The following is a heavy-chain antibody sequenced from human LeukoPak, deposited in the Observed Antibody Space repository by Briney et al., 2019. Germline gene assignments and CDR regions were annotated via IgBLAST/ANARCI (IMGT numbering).Heavy chain of an antibody. J-gene: IGHJ4*02. CDR3: ARGHTVTEFDY. V-gene: IGHV4-30-4*01. CDR1: GGSISSGDYY. CDR2: IYYSGST. Sequence: SQTLSLTCTVSGGSISSGDYYWSWIRRPPGKGLEWIGYIYYSGSTYYNPSLKSRVTISVDTSKNQFSLKLSSVTAADTAVYYCARGHTVTEFDYWGQGTLVTVSS. D-gene: IGHD4-17*01.